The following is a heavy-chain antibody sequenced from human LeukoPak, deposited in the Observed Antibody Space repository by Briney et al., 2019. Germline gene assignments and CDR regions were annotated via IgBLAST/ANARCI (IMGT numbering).Heavy chain of an antibody. J-gene: IGHJ6*02. Sequence: PGGSLRLSCEASGFTFSTYGMHWVRRAPGKGLEWVAVIWYDGSNKNYADSVKGRFTISRDNSKNTPYLQMNSLRAEDTAVYYCARGGRTTWHGMDVWGQGTTVTVSS. CDR3: ARGGRTTWHGMDV. CDR1: GFTFSTYG. CDR2: IWYDGSNK. D-gene: IGHD4-17*01. V-gene: IGHV3-33*01.